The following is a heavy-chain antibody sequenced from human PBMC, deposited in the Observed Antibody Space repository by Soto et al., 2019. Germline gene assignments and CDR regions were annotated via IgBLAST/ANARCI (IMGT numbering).Heavy chain of an antibody. D-gene: IGHD3-10*01. CDR3: ATIGSNYYYYGMDV. Sequence: ASVKVSCKVSGYTLTELSMHWVRQAPGKGLEWVGGFDPEDGETIYAQKFQGRVTMTEDTSTDTAYMELSSLRSEDTAVYYCATIGSNYYYYGMDVWGQGTTVTVSS. CDR1: GYTLTELS. J-gene: IGHJ6*02. CDR2: FDPEDGET. V-gene: IGHV1-24*01.